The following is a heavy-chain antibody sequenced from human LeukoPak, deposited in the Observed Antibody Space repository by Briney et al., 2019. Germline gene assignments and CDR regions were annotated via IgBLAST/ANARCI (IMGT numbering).Heavy chain of an antibody. CDR2: MNPNSGNT. CDR3: ARLYYDFWSGYYDTYYYYGMYV. Sequence: ASVKVSCKASGYTFTSYDINWVRQATGQGLEWMGWMNPNSGNTGYAQKFQGRVTMTRNTSISTAYMELSSLRSEDTAVYYCARLYYDFWSGYYDTYYYYGMYVWGQGTTVTVSS. D-gene: IGHD3-3*01. CDR1: GYTFTSYD. J-gene: IGHJ6*02. V-gene: IGHV1-8*01.